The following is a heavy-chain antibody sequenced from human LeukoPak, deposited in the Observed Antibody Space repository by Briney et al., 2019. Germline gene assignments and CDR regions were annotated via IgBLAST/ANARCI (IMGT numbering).Heavy chain of an antibody. V-gene: IGHV4-61*02. J-gene: IGHJ3*02. CDR1: GGSISSSSYY. Sequence: SETLSLTCTVSGGSISSSSYYWSWIRQPAGKGLEWIGRIYTSGSTNYNPSLKSRVTISVDTSKNQISLKLSSVTAADTAVYYCARGPTYYDFWSGYSYAFDIWGQGTMVTVSS. CDR2: IYTSGST. CDR3: ARGPTYYDFWSGYSYAFDI. D-gene: IGHD3-3*01.